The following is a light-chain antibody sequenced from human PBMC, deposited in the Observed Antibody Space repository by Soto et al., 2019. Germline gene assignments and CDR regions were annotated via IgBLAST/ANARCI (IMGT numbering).Light chain of an antibody. CDR2: SNN. CDR3: AVWDDSLNGYV. Sequence: QSVLPQAPSASGTPGQSVTISCSGSISNIGRSSVTWYQQVPGTAPKLLIHSNNQRPSGVPDRFSGSRSDTSASLDISGLQSEDEADYYCAVWDDSLNGYVFGTGTKVTVL. V-gene: IGLV1-44*01. J-gene: IGLJ1*01. CDR1: ISNIGRSS.